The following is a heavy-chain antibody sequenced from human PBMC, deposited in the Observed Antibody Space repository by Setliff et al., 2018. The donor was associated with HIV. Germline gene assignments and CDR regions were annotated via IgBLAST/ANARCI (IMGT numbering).Heavy chain of an antibody. CDR3: ARMLWRWGNYFDY. D-gene: IGHD3-16*01. CDR2: IYHSGST. J-gene: IGHJ4*02. CDR1: GGSISSNW. Sequence: PSETLSLTCAVSGGSISSNWWSWVRQSPGKGLEWIGEIYHSGSTHYNPSLQSRVTISVDKSKSQFSLKLNSVTAADTAVYYCARMLWRWGNYFDYWGQGTLVTVSS. V-gene: IGHV4-4*02.